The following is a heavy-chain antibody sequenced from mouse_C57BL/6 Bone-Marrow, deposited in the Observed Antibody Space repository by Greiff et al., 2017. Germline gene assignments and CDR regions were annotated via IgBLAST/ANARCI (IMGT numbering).Heavy chain of an antibody. CDR3: ARGLTTLFAY. CDR2: ISDGGSYT. Sequence: EVMLVESGGGLVKPGGSLKLSCAASGFTFSSYAMSWVRQTPEKRLEWVATISDGGSYTYYPDNVKGRFTISRDNAKNNLYLQMSHLKSEDTAMYYCARGLTTLFAYWGQVTLVTVSA. CDR1: GFTFSSYA. J-gene: IGHJ3*01. D-gene: IGHD6-1*01. V-gene: IGHV5-4*03.